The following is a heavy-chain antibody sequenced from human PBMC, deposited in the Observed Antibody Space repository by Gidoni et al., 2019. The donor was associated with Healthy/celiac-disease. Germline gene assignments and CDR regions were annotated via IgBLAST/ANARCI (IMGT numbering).Heavy chain of an antibody. Sequence: EVQLLESGGGLVQPGGSLRLSCAASGFTFSSYAMSWVRQAPGKGLEWVSAISGSGGSTYYADSVKGRFTISRDNSKNTLYLQMNSLRAEDTAVYYCAKSPPQALAVADTTNWYFDLWGRGTLVTVSS. CDR2: ISGSGGST. V-gene: IGHV3-23*01. J-gene: IGHJ2*01. D-gene: IGHD6-19*01. CDR1: GFTFSSYA. CDR3: AKSPPQALAVADTTNWYFDL.